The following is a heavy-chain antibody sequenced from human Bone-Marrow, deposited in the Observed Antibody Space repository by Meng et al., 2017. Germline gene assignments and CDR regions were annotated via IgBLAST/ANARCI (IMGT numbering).Heavy chain of an antibody. V-gene: IGHV4-59*01. CDR1: GGSISSYY. CDR3: ASLTYGMDV. Sequence: SETLSLTCTVSGGSISSYYWSWIRQLPGKGLEWIGYIYYSGSTNYNPSLKSRVTISVDTSKNQFSLKLSSVTAADAAVYYCASLTYGMDVWGQGTTVTVSS. J-gene: IGHJ6*02. CDR2: IYYSGST.